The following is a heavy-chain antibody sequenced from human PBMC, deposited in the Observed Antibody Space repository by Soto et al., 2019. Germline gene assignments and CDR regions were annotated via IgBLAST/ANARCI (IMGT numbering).Heavy chain of an antibody. CDR3: AKQSGAGSYYNAGSGGYFDY. V-gene: IGHV3-30*18. Sequence: QVQLVESGGGVVQPGRSLRLSCAASGFTFNNYGMHWVRQAPGKGLEWMVVISFDGRNTYYADSVKGRFTISRDNSKDTLYLQMTSLRAEDTAVYYCAKQSGAGSYYNAGSGGYFDYWGQGTLVTVSS. CDR1: GFTFNNYG. CDR2: ISFDGRNT. D-gene: IGHD3-10*01. J-gene: IGHJ4*02.